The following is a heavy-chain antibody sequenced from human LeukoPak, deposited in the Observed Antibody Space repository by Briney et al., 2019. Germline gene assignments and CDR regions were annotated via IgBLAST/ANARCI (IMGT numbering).Heavy chain of an antibody. V-gene: IGHV4-59*08. J-gene: IGHJ4*02. CDR3: ARVEDAAAGTGYFDY. CDR2: IYYSGST. D-gene: IGHD6-13*01. Sequence: KASETLSLTCTVSGGSISSYYWSWIRQPPGKGLEWIGYIYYSGSTNYNPSLKSRVTISVDTSKNQFSLKMTSVTAADTAVYYCARVEDAAAGTGYFDYWGQGTLVTVSS. CDR1: GGSISSYY.